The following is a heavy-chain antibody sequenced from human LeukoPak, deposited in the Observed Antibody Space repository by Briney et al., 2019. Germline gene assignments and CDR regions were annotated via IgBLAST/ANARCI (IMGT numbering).Heavy chain of an antibody. CDR3: TTFYHEYSPY. Sequence: PGGSLRLSCAASGFSFMNAWMIWVRQAPGKGLEWVGRIKSNADGGTPDYAAPARGRFTTSRDDSKNTLYLQMNSLKTEDTAVYYCTTFYHEYSPYWGRGTLVTVSS. CDR1: GFSFMNAW. V-gene: IGHV3-15*01. D-gene: IGHD2/OR15-2a*01. CDR2: IKSNADGGTP. J-gene: IGHJ4*02.